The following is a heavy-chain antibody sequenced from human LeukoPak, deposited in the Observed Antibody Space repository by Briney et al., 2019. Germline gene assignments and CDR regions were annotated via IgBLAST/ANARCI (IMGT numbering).Heavy chain of an antibody. D-gene: IGHD1-20*01. CDR2: IFHIGVT. Sequence: PSETLSLTCAVSGGSISSDHWWSWVRQPPGKSLEWIGEIFHIGVTNYKPSLKGRVSMSVDNSRHQFSLNLRSVTAADTAVYFCARALRARITGTTASVYGMDVWGQGTTVTVSS. J-gene: IGHJ6*02. V-gene: IGHV4-4*02. CDR3: ARALRARITGTTASVYGMDV. CDR1: GGSISSDHW.